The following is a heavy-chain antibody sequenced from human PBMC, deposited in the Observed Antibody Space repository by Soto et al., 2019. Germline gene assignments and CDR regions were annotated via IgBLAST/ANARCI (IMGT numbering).Heavy chain of an antibody. Sequence: EVQLVESGGGLVKPGGSLRLSCAASGFTFSSYSMNWVRQAPGKGLEWVSSISSSSSYIYYADSVKGRFTISRDNAKNSLYLQMNSLRAEDTAVYYCARAGVRFPDYYYYYMDVWGTGTTVTVSS. V-gene: IGHV3-21*01. J-gene: IGHJ6*03. CDR2: ISSSSSYI. D-gene: IGHD3-3*01. CDR1: GFTFSSYS. CDR3: ARAGVRFPDYYYYYMDV.